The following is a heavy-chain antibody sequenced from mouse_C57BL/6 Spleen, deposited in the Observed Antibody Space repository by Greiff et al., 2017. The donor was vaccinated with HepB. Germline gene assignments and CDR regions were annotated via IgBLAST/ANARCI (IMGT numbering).Heavy chain of an antibody. CDR1: GYTFTDYY. Sequence: EVQLQQSGPVLVKPGASVKMSCKASGYTFTDYYMNWVKQSHGKSLEWIGVINPYNGGTSYNQKFKGKATLTVDKSSSTAYMELNSLTSEDSAVYYCARYDYEEDAMDYWGQGTSVTVSS. CDR3: ARYDYEEDAMDY. V-gene: IGHV1-19*01. D-gene: IGHD2-4*01. CDR2: INPYNGGT. J-gene: IGHJ4*01.